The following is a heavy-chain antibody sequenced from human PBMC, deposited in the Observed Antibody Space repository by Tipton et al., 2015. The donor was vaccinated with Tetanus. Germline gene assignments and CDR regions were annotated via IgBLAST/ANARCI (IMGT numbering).Heavy chain of an antibody. Sequence: TLSLTCTVSGGSISSFNYYWGWIRQPPGKGLEWIGSIYYSGTTYSNPSLGSRVTMSVDTSKSQFSLKVSSVTAADTAVYYCARLSSSANDAHAFDIWGQGTMVTVSS. J-gene: IGHJ3*02. D-gene: IGHD3-22*01. CDR2: IYYSGTT. CDR1: GGSISSFNYY. CDR3: ARLSSSANDAHAFDI. V-gene: IGHV4-39*01.